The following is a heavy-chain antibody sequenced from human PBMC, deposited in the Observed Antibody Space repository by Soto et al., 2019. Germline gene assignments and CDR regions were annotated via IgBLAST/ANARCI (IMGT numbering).Heavy chain of an antibody. CDR1: GFTFSSYA. V-gene: IGHV3-23*01. CDR3: AKVPYKASTVVTPEWYFDL. CDR2: ISGSGGST. J-gene: IGHJ2*01. Sequence: TGGSLRLSCAASGFTFSSYAMSWVRQAPGKGLEWVSAISGSGGSTYYADSVKGRFTISRDNSKNTLYLQMNSLRAEDTAVYYCAKVPYKASTVVTPEWYFDLWGRGTLATVSS. D-gene: IGHD4-17*01.